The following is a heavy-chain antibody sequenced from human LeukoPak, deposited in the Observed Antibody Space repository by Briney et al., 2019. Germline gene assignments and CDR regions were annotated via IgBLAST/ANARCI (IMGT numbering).Heavy chain of an antibody. CDR1: GFSFNNFG. V-gene: IGHV3-23*01. CDR3: AKSSYYDSSGFYREYNFDY. J-gene: IGHJ4*02. D-gene: IGHD3-22*01. Sequence: GGSLRLSCVASGFSFNNFGMTWVRQAPGRGLEWVSSISGTGGSTHYADSVKGRFTISRDNSKNTLYLQMNSLRAGDTAVYYCAKSSYYDSSGFYREYNFDYWGQGTLVTVSS. CDR2: ISGTGGST.